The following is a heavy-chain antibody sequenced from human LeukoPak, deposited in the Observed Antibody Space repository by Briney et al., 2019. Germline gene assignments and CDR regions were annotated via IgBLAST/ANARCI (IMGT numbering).Heavy chain of an antibody. CDR2: INHSGST. J-gene: IGHJ4*02. Sequence: PSETLSLTCAVYGGSFSGYYWSWIRQPPGKGLEWIGEINHSGSTNYNPSLKSRVTISVDTSKNQFSLKLSSVTAADTAVYYCARVIHLKLFEYWGQGTLVTVSS. CDR3: ARVIHLKLFEY. D-gene: IGHD5-18*01. V-gene: IGHV4-34*01. CDR1: GGSFSGYY.